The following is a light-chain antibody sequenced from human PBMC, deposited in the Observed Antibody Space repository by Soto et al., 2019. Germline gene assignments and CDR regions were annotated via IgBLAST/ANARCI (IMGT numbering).Light chain of an antibody. Sequence: IVLTQSPGTLSLSPGERASLSCRASQSVCGNYLAGYQQKPGQAPRLLIYGASNMAAGIPDRFSGSGSGTDFTLSISTLEPEDFSVYYCEQYNEWPPRTFGGGTKVEI. J-gene: IGKJ4*01. CDR1: QSVCGNY. CDR3: EQYNEWPPRT. V-gene: IGKV3-20*01. CDR2: GAS.